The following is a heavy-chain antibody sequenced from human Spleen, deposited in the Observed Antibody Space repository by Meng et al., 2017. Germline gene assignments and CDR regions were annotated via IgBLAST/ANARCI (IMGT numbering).Heavy chain of an antibody. J-gene: IGHJ4*02. D-gene: IGHD4-11*01. Sequence: HVQLPPWGAGLLEPSETLSLTCAVYGGSFSGYYWSWIRQPPGKGLEWIGEINHSGSTNYNPSLESRATISVDTSQNNLSLKLSSVTAADSAVYYCARGPTTMAHDFDYWGQGTLVTVSS. CDR2: INHSGST. CDR3: ARGPTTMAHDFDY. V-gene: IGHV4-34*01. CDR1: GGSFSGYY.